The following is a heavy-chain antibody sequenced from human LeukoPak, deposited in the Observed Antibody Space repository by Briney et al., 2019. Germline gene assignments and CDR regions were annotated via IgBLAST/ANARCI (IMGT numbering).Heavy chain of an antibody. Sequence: GGSLRLSCAASGFTFSSYEMNWVRQAPGKGLEWVSYISSSGSTIYYADSVKGRFTISRDNAKNSLYLQMNSLRAEDTAVYYCAREGSMTTVTKMAVLTYYYYYYMDVWGKGTTVTISS. CDR3: AREGSMTTVTKMAVLTYYYYYYMDV. J-gene: IGHJ6*03. CDR1: GFTFSSYE. D-gene: IGHD4-17*01. V-gene: IGHV3-48*03. CDR2: ISSSGSTI.